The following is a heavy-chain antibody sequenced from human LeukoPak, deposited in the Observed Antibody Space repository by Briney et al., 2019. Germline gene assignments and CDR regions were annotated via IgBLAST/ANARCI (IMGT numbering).Heavy chain of an antibody. CDR2: ISSSGSTI. V-gene: IGHV3-48*03. CDR3: AKDRCSNGVGCYYYYMDV. D-gene: IGHD2-8*01. Sequence: GGSLRLSCAASGFTFSSYEMNWVRQAPGKGLEWVSYISSSGSTIYYADSVKGRFSISRDSSKNILYLQMNSLRAEDTAVHYCAKDRCSNGVGCYYYYMDVWGKGTTVTISS. J-gene: IGHJ6*03. CDR1: GFTFSSYE.